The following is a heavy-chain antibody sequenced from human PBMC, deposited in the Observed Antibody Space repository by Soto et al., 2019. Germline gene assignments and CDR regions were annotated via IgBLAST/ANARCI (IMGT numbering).Heavy chain of an antibody. V-gene: IGHV3-21*01. CDR1: GFTFSSYS. J-gene: IGHJ1*01. D-gene: IGHD4-17*01. CDR3: ARVKVTTRSGYFQH. Sequence: EVQLVESGGGLVKPGGSLRLSCAASGFTFSSYSMNWVRQAPGKGLEWVSSISSSSSYIYYADSVKGRFTISRDNAKNSLYLQMNSLRAEDTAVYYCARVKVTTRSGYFQHWGQGTLVTVSS. CDR2: ISSSSSYI.